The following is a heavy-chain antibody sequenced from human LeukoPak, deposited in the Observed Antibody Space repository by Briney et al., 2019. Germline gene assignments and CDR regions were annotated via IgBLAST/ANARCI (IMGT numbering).Heavy chain of an antibody. CDR2: INTNTGNP. V-gene: IGHV7-4-1*02. D-gene: IGHD6-6*01. CDR1: GYTFTSYA. Sequence: ASVKVSCKASGYTFTSYAMNWVRQAPGQGLEGMGWINTNTGNPTYAQGFTGRFVFSLDTSVSTAYLQISSLKAEDTAVYYCARVFPLGIAARRWFDPWAREPWSPSPQ. CDR3: ARVFPLGIAARRWFDP. J-gene: IGHJ5*02.